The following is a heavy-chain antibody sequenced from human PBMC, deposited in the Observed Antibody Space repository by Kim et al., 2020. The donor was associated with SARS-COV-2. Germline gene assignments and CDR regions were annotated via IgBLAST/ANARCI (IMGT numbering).Heavy chain of an antibody. CDR1: GGSFSGYY. J-gene: IGHJ4*02. D-gene: IGHD5-18*01. Sequence: SETLSLTCAVYGGSFSGYYWSWIRQPPGKGLEWIGEINHSGSTNYNPSLKSRVTISVDTSKNQFSLKLSSVTAADTAVYYCASTRDTAIDYWGQGTLVTVSS. V-gene: IGHV4-34*01. CDR3: ASTRDTAIDY. CDR2: INHSGST.